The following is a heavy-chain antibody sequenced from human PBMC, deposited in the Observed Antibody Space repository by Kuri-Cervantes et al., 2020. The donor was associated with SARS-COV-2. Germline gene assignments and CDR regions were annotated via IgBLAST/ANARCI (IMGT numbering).Heavy chain of an antibody. CDR3: ARVGRIGLDV. D-gene: IGHD3/OR15-3a*01. CDR1: GFTFSSYG. V-gene: IGHV3-33*01. J-gene: IGHJ6*02. CDR2: IGYDGSNT. Sequence: GESLKISCAASGFTFSSYGRHWVRQAPGNGREWVAVIGYDGSNTYYADSVKGRFTISIDNSKNTLYLQMNSLRAEDTGVYYCARVGRIGLDVWGQGTTVTVSS.